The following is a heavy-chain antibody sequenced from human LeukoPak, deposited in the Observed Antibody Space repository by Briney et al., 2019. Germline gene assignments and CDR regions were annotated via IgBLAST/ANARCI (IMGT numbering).Heavy chain of an antibody. CDR3: AKDGFDY. J-gene: IGHJ4*02. CDR2: ISYDGSNK. V-gene: IGHV3-30*18. Sequence: GMSLRLSCAASGFTFSSYGMHWVRQAPGKGLEWVAVISYDGSNKYYADSVKGRFTISRDNSKNTLYLQMNSLRAEDTAVYYCAKDGFDYWGQGTLVTVSS. CDR1: GFTFSSYG.